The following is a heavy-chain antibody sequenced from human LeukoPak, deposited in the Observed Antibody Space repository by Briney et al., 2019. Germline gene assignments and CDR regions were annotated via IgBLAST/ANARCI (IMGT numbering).Heavy chain of an antibody. V-gene: IGHV1-69*05. D-gene: IGHD2-15*01. Sequence: SVKVSCKAFGGSFSSEAISWVRQAPGQGLEWMGGIIPIFGTANYAQKFQGRVTITTDESTTTAYMEVSSLRSEDTAVYYCGRKAGDCGGGSCYSIDYWGKGTLVTVSS. CDR1: GGSFSSEA. J-gene: IGHJ4*02. CDR3: GRKAGDCGGGSCYSIDY. CDR2: IIPIFGTA.